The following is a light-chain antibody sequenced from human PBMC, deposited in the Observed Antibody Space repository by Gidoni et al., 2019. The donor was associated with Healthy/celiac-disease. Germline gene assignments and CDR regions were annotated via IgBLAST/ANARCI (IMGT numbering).Light chain of an antibody. CDR3: QQYGSSRVT. CDR2: GAS. CDR1: QSVSSSY. Sequence: EIVLTQSPGTLSLSPGERATLSCRASQSVSSSYLAWYQQKPGQAPRLLIYGASSSATGIPDRFSGSGSGPDFPLTISRLEPEDFAVYYCQQYGSSRVTFGGGTKVEIK. V-gene: IGKV3-20*01. J-gene: IGKJ4*01.